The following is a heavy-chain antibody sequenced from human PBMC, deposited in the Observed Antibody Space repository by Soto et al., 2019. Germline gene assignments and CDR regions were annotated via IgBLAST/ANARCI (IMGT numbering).Heavy chain of an antibody. CDR2: ITGIGGNK. CDR3: ARKGTALNWFDP. CDR1: GFTFSSHA. V-gene: IGHV3-23*01. Sequence: LRLSCAASGFTFSSHAMSWVRPAPGKGLEWVSAITGIGGNKSYAVSVKGRFTISRDNSKNPLYLQMNSLRAEDTAVYYCARKGTALNWFDPWGQGTLVTVSS. D-gene: IGHD1-1*01. J-gene: IGHJ5*02.